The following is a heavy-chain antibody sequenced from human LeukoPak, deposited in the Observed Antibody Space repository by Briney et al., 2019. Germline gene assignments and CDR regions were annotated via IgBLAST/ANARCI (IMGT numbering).Heavy chain of an antibody. D-gene: IGHD5-12*01. CDR2: IETDGDEK. CDR1: GFTFSDYW. CDR3: ARDIPSGFYTPDY. Sequence: GGSLRLSCVAAGFTFSDYWMSWVRQAPGMVLELVANIETDGDEKNYVDSVKGRFTISRDNARNSLYLQMSSLRVEDTAVYYCARDIPSGFYTPDYWGRGTLVTVSS. V-gene: IGHV3-7*01. J-gene: IGHJ4*02.